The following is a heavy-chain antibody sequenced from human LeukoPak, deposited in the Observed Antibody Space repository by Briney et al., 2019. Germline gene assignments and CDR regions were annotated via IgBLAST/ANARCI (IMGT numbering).Heavy chain of an antibody. V-gene: IGHV4-34*01. CDR1: GGSFSSYY. D-gene: IGHD2-15*01. J-gene: IGHJ4*02. CDR3: ASVVGYCSGGSCPR. Sequence: SETLSLTCAVYGGSFSSYYWSWIRQPPGKGLEWIGEINHSGSTNYNPSLKSRATISVDTSKNQFSLKLSSVTAADTAVYYCASVVGYCSGGSCPRWGQGTLVTVSS. CDR2: INHSGST.